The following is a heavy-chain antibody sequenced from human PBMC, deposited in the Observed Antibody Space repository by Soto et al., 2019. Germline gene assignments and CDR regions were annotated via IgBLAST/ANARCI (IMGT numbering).Heavy chain of an antibody. V-gene: IGHV1-18*01. CDR3: ARFGPVVVVAAPATGFDY. D-gene: IGHD2-15*01. J-gene: IGHJ4*02. CDR1: GYTFTSYG. CDR2: ISAYNGNT. Sequence: QVQLVQSGAEVKKPGASVKVSCKASGYTFTSYGISWVRQAPGQGLEWMGWISAYNGNTNYAQKLQGRVTMTTDTSTSTAYMELRSLRYDDTAVYYCARFGPVVVVAAPATGFDYWGQGTLVTVSS.